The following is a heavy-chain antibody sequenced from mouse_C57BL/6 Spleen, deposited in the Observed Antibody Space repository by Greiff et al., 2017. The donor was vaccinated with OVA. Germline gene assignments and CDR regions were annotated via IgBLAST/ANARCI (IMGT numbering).Heavy chain of an antibody. CDR2: ISSGSSTI. V-gene: IGHV5-17*01. D-gene: IGHD1-1*01. CDR1: GFTFSDYG. J-gene: IGHJ3*01. Sequence: EVKLMESGGGLVKPGGSLKLSCAASGFTFSDYGMHWVRQAPEKGLEWVAYISSGSSTIYYADTVKGRFTISRDNAKNTLFLQMTSLRSEDTAMYYCAMKYCGSAPAYWGQGTLVTVSA. CDR3: AMKYCGSAPAY.